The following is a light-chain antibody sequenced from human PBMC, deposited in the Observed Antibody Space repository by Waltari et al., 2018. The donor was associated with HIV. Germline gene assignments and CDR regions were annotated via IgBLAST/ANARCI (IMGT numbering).Light chain of an antibody. CDR2: EVS. V-gene: IGLV2-8*01. CDR3: SSYGGSDNLV. CDR1: SSDVGGYKY. J-gene: IGLJ2*01. Sequence: QSALTQPPSASGSPGQSVTISCTGTSSDVGGYKYVSWYQQHPGKAPKIMIYEVSKRPSGVPDRVSGSKSGNTASLTVSGLQAEDEGDYYCSSYGGSDNLVFGGGTKLTVL.